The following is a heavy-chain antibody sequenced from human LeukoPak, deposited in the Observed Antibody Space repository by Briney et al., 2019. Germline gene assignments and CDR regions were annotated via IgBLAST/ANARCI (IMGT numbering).Heavy chain of an antibody. Sequence: GESLKISCKTSGYIFTTYWIGWVRQMAGIGLEWMGIIYPGDSDTRYSPSFQGQVTITADKSINTAYLQWSSLKASDTAMYYCARTLYYDSSGYRPDYWGQGTQVTVSS. CDR1: GYIFTTYW. CDR2: IYPGDSDT. CDR3: ARTLYYDSSGYRPDY. D-gene: IGHD3-22*01. J-gene: IGHJ4*02. V-gene: IGHV5-51*01.